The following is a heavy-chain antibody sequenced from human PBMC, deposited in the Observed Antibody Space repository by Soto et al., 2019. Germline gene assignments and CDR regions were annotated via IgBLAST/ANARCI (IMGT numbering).Heavy chain of an antibody. CDR2: ISYDGSNK. CDR3: AREGYDSSGYYYLGWFAFDI. J-gene: IGHJ3*02. D-gene: IGHD3-22*01. CDR1: GFTFSSYA. V-gene: IGHV3-30-3*01. Sequence: QVQLVESGGGVVQPGRSLRLSCAASGFTFSSYAMHWVRQAPGKGLEWVAVISYDGSNKYYADSVKGRFTISRDNSKNTLYLQMNSLRAEDTAVSYCAREGYDSSGYYYLGWFAFDIWGQGTMVTVSS.